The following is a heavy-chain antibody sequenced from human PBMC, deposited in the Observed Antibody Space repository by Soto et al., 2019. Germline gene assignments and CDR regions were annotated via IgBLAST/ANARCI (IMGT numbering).Heavy chain of an antibody. CDR3: AKPPPLTILDYFDY. J-gene: IGHJ4*02. D-gene: IGHD3-3*01. V-gene: IGHV3-30*18. Sequence: GGSLRLSCAASGFTFSSYGMHWVRQAPGKGLEWVAVISYDGSNKYYADSVKGRFTISRDNSKNTLYLQMNSLRAEETAVYYCAKPPPLTILDYFDYWGQGTLVTVSS. CDR2: ISYDGSNK. CDR1: GFTFSSYG.